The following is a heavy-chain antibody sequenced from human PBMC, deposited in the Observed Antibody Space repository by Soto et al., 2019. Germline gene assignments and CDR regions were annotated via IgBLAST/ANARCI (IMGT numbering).Heavy chain of an antibody. D-gene: IGHD3-10*02. CDR1: GFTFSSYS. J-gene: IGHJ3*02. Sequence: EGSLRLSCAASGFTFSSYSMNWVRQAPGKGLEWVSSISSSSSYIYYADSVKGRFTISRDNAKNSLYLQMNSLRAEDTAVYYCARDLSWSGSRAFDIWGQGTMVTVSS. V-gene: IGHV3-21*01. CDR2: ISSSSSYI. CDR3: ARDLSWSGSRAFDI.